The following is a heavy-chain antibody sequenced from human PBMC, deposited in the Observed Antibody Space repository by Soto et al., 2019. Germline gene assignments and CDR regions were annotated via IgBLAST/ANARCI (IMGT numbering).Heavy chain of an antibody. Sequence: GASVKVSCKASGGTFSSYAISWVRQAPGQGLKWMGGIIPIFGTANYAQKFQGRVTITADESTSTAYMELSSLRSEDTAVYYCARARFGARGNYYYYYYGMDVWGQGTTVTVSS. D-gene: IGHD3-10*01. V-gene: IGHV1-69*13. CDR1: GGTFSSYA. J-gene: IGHJ6*02. CDR3: ARARFGARGNYYYYYYGMDV. CDR2: IIPIFGTA.